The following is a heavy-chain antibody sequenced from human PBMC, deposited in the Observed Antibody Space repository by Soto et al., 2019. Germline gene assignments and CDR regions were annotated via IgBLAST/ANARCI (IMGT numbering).Heavy chain of an antibody. J-gene: IGHJ6*02. CDR3: AKGRSYYYYYGVDV. Sequence: GGSLRLSCAASGFTFSSYAMAWVRQAPGKGLEWVSDIIDSGASTYYADSVKGRFTISRDNSKSTLYLQMNSLRAEDTALYYCAKGRSYYYYYGVDVWGQGTTVTVSS. CDR1: GFTFSSYA. CDR2: IIDSGAST. V-gene: IGHV3-23*01.